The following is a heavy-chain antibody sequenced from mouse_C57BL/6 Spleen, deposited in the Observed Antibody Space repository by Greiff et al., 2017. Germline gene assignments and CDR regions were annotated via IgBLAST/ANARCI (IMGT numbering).Heavy chain of an antibody. V-gene: IGHV1-72*01. Sequence: QVQLQQPGAELVKPGASVKLSCKASGYTFTSYWMHWVKQRPGRGLEWIGRIDPNSGGTKYNEKFKSKATLTVAKPSSTAYMRLSRLTSGDSAVYYCARVTTVVGYAMDYWGQGTSVTVSS. CDR3: ARVTTVVGYAMDY. J-gene: IGHJ4*01. CDR1: GYTFTSYW. CDR2: IDPNSGGT. D-gene: IGHD1-1*01.